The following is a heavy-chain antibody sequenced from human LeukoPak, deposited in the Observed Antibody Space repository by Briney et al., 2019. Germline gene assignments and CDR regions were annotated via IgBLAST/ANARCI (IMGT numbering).Heavy chain of an antibody. J-gene: IGHJ4*02. CDR1: GFTFSNAW. Sequence: GGSLRLSCVASGFTFSNAWMSWVRQAPGKGLEWVGRIKSKTDGGTTDYAAPVKGRFTISRDDSKNTLYLQMNSLKTEDTSVYYCTTDGFPPHFFDYWGQGTLLTVSS. V-gene: IGHV3-15*01. CDR2: IKSKTDGGTT. D-gene: IGHD3-3*02. CDR3: TTDGFPPHFFDY.